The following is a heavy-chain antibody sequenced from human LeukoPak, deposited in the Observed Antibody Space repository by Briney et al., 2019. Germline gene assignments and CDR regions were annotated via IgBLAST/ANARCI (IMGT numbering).Heavy chain of an antibody. V-gene: IGHV4-59*12. D-gene: IGHD6-13*01. J-gene: IGHJ6*03. Sequence: SETLSLTCTVSGGSISSYYWSWIRQPPGKGLEWIGYIYYSGSTNYNPSLKSRVTISVDTSKNQFSLKLSSVTAADTAVYYCARLRGSSSSWGMRFYHYMDVWGKGTTVTVSS. CDR2: IYYSGST. CDR3: ARLRGSSSSWGMRFYHYMDV. CDR1: GGSISSYY.